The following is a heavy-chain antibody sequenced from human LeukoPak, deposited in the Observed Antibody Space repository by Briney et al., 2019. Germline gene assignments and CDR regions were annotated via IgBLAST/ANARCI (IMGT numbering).Heavy chain of an antibody. Sequence: GGSLRLSCVASGFLFSTYSMNWVRQAPGKGLEWASYISSSSSTIYYADSVKGRFTISRDNAKNSLYLQINTLRAEDTAVYYCARGGGGAFDFWGQGAMVTVSS. V-gene: IGHV3-48*01. CDR2: ISSSSSTI. CDR1: GFLFSTYS. J-gene: IGHJ3*01. CDR3: ARGGGGAFDF. D-gene: IGHD4-23*01.